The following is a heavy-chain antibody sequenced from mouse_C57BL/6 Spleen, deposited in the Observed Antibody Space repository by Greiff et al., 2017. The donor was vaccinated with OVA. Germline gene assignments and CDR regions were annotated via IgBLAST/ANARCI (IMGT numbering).Heavy chain of an antibody. D-gene: IGHD4-1*01. CDR3: ARSTNWDSWYFDV. V-gene: IGHV1-59*01. CDR2: IDPSVRYT. CDR1: GYTFTSYW. Sequence: QVQLQQPGAELVRPGTSVKLSCKASGYTFTSYWLHWVKQRPGQGLEWIRVIDPSVRYTNYNQKFKGHATLTVDTTSSPAYMQLSSRTSEDSAVYYCARSTNWDSWYFDVGGTGTTGTVSS. J-gene: IGHJ1*03.